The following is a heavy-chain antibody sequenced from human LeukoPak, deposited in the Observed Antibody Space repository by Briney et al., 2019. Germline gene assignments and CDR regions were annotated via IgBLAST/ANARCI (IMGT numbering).Heavy chain of an antibody. CDR3: AREIIMGRGVIASYAFDI. D-gene: IGHD3-10*01. CDR1: GFTFSSYT. CDR2: IGSSGTI. Sequence: PGGSLRLSCAGSGFTFSSYTMNWVRQAPGKGLECVSYIGSSGTIYYADSVKGRFTISRDNAENSLFLQMNSLRAEDTAVYYCAREIIMGRGVIASYAFDIWGQGTMVTVSS. J-gene: IGHJ3*02. V-gene: IGHV3-48*04.